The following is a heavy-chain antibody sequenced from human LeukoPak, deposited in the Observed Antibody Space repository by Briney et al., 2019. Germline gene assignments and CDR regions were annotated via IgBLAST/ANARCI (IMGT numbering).Heavy chain of an antibody. J-gene: IGHJ4*02. Sequence: PSETLSLTCTVSGGSISSYYWSWIRQPPGKGLEWIGYIYYSGSTNYNPSLKSRVTISVDTSKNQFSLKLSSVTAADTAVYYCARHRGYSYGYYFDYWGQGTLVTVPS. D-gene: IGHD5-18*01. CDR2: IYYSGST. V-gene: IGHV4-59*08. CDR1: GGSISSYY. CDR3: ARHRGYSYGYYFDY.